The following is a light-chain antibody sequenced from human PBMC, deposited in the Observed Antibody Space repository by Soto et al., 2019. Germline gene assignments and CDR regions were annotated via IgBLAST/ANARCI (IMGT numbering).Light chain of an antibody. CDR3: QAWDSSTGV. J-gene: IGLJ1*01. Sequence: SYDLTQPPSVSVSPGQTASITCSGDKLGDKYACWYQQKPGQSPVLVIYQDSKRPSGIPERFSGSNSGNTATLTISGTQGMDEADYYCQAWDSSTGVFGTGTKLTVL. V-gene: IGLV3-1*01. CDR2: QDS. CDR1: KLGDKY.